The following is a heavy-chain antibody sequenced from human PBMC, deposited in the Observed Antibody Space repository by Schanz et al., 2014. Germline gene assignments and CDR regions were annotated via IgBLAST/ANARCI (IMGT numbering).Heavy chain of an antibody. D-gene: IGHD1-26*01. Sequence: QVLLQESGPGVVKPSGTLSLTCAVSGGSIISSTWWGWVRQPPGKVLEWIGEIYHNGNTSFNPSLKSRATMSVDKSKKEFSLRLTSLTAADTALYYCVRGVGAWEQRIFDYWGKGTLVTVSS. CDR1: GGSIISSTW. J-gene: IGHJ4*02. V-gene: IGHV4-4*02. CDR2: IYHNGNT. CDR3: VRGVGAWEQRIFDY.